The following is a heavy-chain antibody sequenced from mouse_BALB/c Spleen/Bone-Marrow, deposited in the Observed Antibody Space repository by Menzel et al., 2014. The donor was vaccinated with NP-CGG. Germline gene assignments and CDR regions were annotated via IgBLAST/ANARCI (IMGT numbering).Heavy chain of an antibody. D-gene: IGHD1-1*01. Sequence: VQLQQSGAELVKPGASVKLSCTASGFNIKDTYIHWVKQRPEQGLEWIGRIDPANGNTKYDPKFQGKATITADTSSNTAYLQLSSLTSEDTAVCYCARRLRSAMDYWGQGTSVTVSS. CDR3: ARRLRSAMDY. J-gene: IGHJ4*01. CDR1: GFNIKDTY. V-gene: IGHV14-3*02. CDR2: IDPANGNT.